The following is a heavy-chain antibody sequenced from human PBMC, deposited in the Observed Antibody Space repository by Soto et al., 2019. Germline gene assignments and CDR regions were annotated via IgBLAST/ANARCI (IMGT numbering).Heavy chain of an antibody. Sequence: EVQLLESGGGLVQPGGSLRLSCAASGFTFSSYAMSWVRQAPGKGLEWVSAISGSGGSTYYADSVKGRFTISRDNSKNTLYLQMNSLRAEDTAVYYCAKDKGSKYYYGSGSRPFDYWGQGTLVTVSS. D-gene: IGHD3-10*01. CDR3: AKDKGSKYYYGSGSRPFDY. V-gene: IGHV3-23*01. CDR1: GFTFSSYA. CDR2: ISGSGGST. J-gene: IGHJ4*02.